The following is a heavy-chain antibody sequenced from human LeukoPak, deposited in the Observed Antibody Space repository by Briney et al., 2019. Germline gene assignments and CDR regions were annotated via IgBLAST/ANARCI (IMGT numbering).Heavy chain of an antibody. J-gene: IGHJ6*02. CDR3: ARDPPYYDILTGYLPRNYGMDV. CDR2: INPSSGGT. D-gene: IGHD3-9*01. Sequence: GGSVQVSCKASGYTFIGYYMHWVRQAAGKGVEGMGLINPSSGGTHYAQKFQGRVTMPRETSISTAYMELSRLRSDDTAVYYCARDPPYYDILTGYLPRNYGMDVWGQGTTVTVSS. V-gene: IGHV1-2*02. CDR1: GYTFIGYY.